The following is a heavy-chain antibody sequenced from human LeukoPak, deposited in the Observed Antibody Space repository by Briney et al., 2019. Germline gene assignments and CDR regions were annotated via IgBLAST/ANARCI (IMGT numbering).Heavy chain of an antibody. J-gene: IGHJ4*02. V-gene: IGHV1-2*02. CDR2: INPNSGET. CDR1: GYTFTDYY. D-gene: IGHD3-16*01. Sequence: ASMMVSFKASGYTFTDYYIHWVRQAPGQGREWMGWINPNSGETAYAQSFQGRVMTTRHTSITSAYMEMTRLTSDDTAVYYCARGLGGLDYWGQGTLVTVSS. CDR3: ARGLGGLDY.